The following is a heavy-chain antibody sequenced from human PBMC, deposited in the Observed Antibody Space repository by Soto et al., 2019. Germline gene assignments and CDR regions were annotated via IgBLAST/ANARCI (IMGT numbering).Heavy chain of an antibody. CDR3: AKDAITYNARNDGFDI. V-gene: IGHV3-23*01. Sequence: EVQLLESGGGLVQPGGSLRLSCAASGFTFSDYAMYWVRQTPGKGLEWVSAVSGDGGSTFYPDSVKGRFTISRDNSKSTLFLQMNSLGAEDTAVYYCAKDAITYNARNDGFDIWGLGTMVTVSS. CDR1: GFTFSDYA. D-gene: IGHD1-20*01. CDR2: VSGDGGST. J-gene: IGHJ3*02.